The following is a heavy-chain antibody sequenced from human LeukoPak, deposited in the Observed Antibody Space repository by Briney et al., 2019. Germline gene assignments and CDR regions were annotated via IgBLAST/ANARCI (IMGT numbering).Heavy chain of an antibody. V-gene: IGHV4-59*01. D-gene: IGHD6-19*01. CDR2: IYYSGST. J-gene: IGHJ4*02. CDR3: ARQVAGVFYYFDY. CDR1: GGSISSYY. Sequence: SETLSLTCTVSGGSISSYYWSWIRQPPGKGLEWIGYIYYSGSTNYNPSLKSRVTISVDTSKNQFSLKLSSVTAADTAVYYCARQVAGVFYYFDYWGQGTLVTVSS.